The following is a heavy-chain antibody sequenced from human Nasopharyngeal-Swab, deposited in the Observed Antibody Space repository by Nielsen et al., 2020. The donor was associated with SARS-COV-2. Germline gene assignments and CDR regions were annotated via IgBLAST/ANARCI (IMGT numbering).Heavy chain of an antibody. CDR3: AGATIFGVVIIGPTTGMDV. V-gene: IGHV1-46*01. CDR2: INPSGGST. CDR1: GYTFTSYY. D-gene: IGHD3-3*01. Sequence: ASVKVSCKASGYTFTSYYMHWVRQAPGQGLEWMGIINPSGGSTSYAQKFQGRVTMTRDTSTSTVYMELSSLRSEDTAVYYCAGATIFGVVIIGPTTGMDVWGKGTTVTVSS. J-gene: IGHJ6*04.